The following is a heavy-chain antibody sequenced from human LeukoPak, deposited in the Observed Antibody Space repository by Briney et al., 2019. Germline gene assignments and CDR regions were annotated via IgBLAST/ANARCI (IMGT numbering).Heavy chain of an antibody. CDR1: GGSISSYY. Sequence: PSETLSLTCTVSGGSISSYYWSWIRQPAGKGLEWIGRIYTSGNTNYNPSLKSRVTISVDTSKNQFSLKLSSVTAADTAVYYCATDNSYGSGSYYTWGQGTLVTVSS. V-gene: IGHV4-4*07. J-gene: IGHJ4*02. D-gene: IGHD3-10*01. CDR2: IYTSGNT. CDR3: ATDNSYGSGSYYT.